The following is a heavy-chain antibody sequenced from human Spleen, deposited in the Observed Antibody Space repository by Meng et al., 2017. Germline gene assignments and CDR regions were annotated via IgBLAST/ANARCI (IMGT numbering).Heavy chain of an antibody. V-gene: IGHV3-73*01. Sequence: GESLKISCAVSGVSFSDSDIHWVRQASGKGLEWVGRIGTKPKSYAAAYAASVRGRFTISRDDSKNTAYLQMNSLKTEDTAVYYCAKDISSPGYGSRSHDAFDIWGQGTMVTVSS. D-gene: IGHD4-23*01. CDR1: GVSFSDSD. CDR2: IGTKPKSYAA. CDR3: AKDISSPGYGSRSHDAFDI. J-gene: IGHJ3*02.